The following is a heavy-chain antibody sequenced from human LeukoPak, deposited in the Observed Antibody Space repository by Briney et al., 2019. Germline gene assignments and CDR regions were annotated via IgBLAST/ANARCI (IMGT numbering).Heavy chain of an antibody. Sequence: SSETLSLTCAVYGGSFSGYYWSWIRQPSGKGLEWIGEINHSGSTNYNPSLKSRVTISVDTSKNQFSLKLSSVTAADTAVYYCARGARLKYSSSRHGYYFDYWGQGTLVTVSS. D-gene: IGHD6-13*01. CDR2: INHSGST. CDR3: ARGARLKYSSSRHGYYFDY. CDR1: GGSFSGYY. V-gene: IGHV4-34*01. J-gene: IGHJ4*02.